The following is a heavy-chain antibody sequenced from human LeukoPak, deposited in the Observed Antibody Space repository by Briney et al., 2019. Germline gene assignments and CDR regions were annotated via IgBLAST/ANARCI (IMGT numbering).Heavy chain of an antibody. V-gene: IGHV1-69*04. J-gene: IGHJ4*02. CDR3: ARPIVGATTWDLDY. Sequence: GASEKVSCKASGGTFSSYAISWVRQAPGQGLEWMGRIIPILGIAHYAQKFQGRVTITADKSTSTAYMELSSLRSEDTAVYYCARPIVGATTWDLDYWGQGTLVTVSS. CDR2: IIPILGIA. CDR1: GGTFSSYA. D-gene: IGHD1-26*01.